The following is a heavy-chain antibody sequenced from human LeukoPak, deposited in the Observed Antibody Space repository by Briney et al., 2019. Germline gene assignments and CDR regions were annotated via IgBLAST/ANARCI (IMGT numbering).Heavy chain of an antibody. CDR3: ARPVGSSNWYVSGWFEP. D-gene: IGHD6-13*01. J-gene: IGHJ5*02. V-gene: IGHV4-38-2*02. CDR2: IYHRGST. Sequence: SETLSLTCTVSGYSISSGYYWGWIRQPPGKGLEWIGSIYHRGSTYYSPSLKRRVTLSVDTSKNQFSLKLSSVTAADTAVYYCARPVGSSNWYVSGWFEPWGQGTLVTVSS. CDR1: GYSISSGYY.